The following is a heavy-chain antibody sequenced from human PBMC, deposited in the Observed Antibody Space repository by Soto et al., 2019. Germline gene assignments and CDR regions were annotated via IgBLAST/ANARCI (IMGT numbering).Heavy chain of an antibody. CDR3: ARNRYSSSWSSAAFDI. CDR2: ISGSGGTI. V-gene: IGHV3-48*03. J-gene: IGHJ3*02. CDR1: RFTFSNYD. Sequence: PGGSLRLSCAASRFTFSNYDMNWVRQAPGKGLEWVSFISGSGGTIYHADSAKSRFTISRDNAKNSLYLQMNSLRTEDTAVYYCARNRYSSSWSSAAFDIWGKGTMVTVPS. D-gene: IGHD6-13*01.